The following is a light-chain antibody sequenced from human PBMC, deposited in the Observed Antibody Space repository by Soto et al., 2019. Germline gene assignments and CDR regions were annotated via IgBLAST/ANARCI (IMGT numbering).Light chain of an antibody. Sequence: QSALTQPRSVSGSPGQSVTISCTGTSSDVGGYNYVSWYQQHPGTAPKLMIYDVSKRPSGVPDRFSGSKSGNTASLIIYGLQAEDEAEYYCCSYAGSYTLVFGGGTQLTVL. J-gene: IGLJ2*01. V-gene: IGLV2-11*01. CDR3: CSYAGSYTLV. CDR2: DVS. CDR1: SSDVGGYNY.